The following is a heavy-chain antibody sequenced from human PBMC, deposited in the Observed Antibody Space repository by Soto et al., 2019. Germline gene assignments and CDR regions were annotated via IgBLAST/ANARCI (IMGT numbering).Heavy chain of an antibody. V-gene: IGHV4-39*01. CDR2: IYYSGST. J-gene: IGHJ6*03. Sequence: SETLSLTCTVSVGSISSSSYYWGWIRQPPGKGLEWIGSIYYSGSTYYNPSLKSRVTISVDTSKNQFSLKLSSVTAADTAVYYCARRIPYYYMDVWGKGTTVTVSS. CDR1: VGSISSSSYY. CDR3: ARRIPYYYMDV.